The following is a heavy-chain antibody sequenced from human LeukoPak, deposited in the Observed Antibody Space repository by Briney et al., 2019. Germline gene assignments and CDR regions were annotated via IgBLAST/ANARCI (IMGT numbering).Heavy chain of an antibody. CDR2: ISSSGGDT. CDR3: ARAQYCSGGSCSFDY. J-gene: IGHJ4*02. CDR1: GFTFSKFA. Sequence: GGSLRLSCAASGFTFSKFAMSWVRQAPGKGPEWVSTISSSGGDTYYADSVKGRFTISRDNAKKSLYLQMNSLRAEDTAVYYCARAQYCSGGSCSFDYWGQGTLVTVSS. V-gene: IGHV3-23*01. D-gene: IGHD2-15*01.